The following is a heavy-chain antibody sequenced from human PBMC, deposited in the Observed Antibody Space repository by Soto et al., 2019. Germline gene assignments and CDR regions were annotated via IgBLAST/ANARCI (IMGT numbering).Heavy chain of an antibody. Sequence: QVQLQESGPGLVKPSETLSLTCSVSGGSVSSGSYYWSWIRQPPGQGLEWIGYTYYSGCTNYNPSPKSRVTISVDTSKNQSSLELSSVTAADKAVFYCAREAYQLLWGDYYYYGMDLWGQGTTVTVSS. CDR3: AREAYQLLWGDYYYYGMDL. D-gene: IGHD2-2*01. V-gene: IGHV4-61*01. J-gene: IGHJ6*02. CDR1: GGSVSSGSYY. CDR2: TYYSGCT.